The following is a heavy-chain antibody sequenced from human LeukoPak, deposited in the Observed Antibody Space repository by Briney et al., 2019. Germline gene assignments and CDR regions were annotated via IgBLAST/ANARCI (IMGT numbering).Heavy chain of an antibody. Sequence: ASVKVSCKASGYSFISYDINWVRQATGQGLEWMGWMNPNSGNTGYAQKFQGRVTITRNTSISTAYMELSSLRSEDTAVYYCARGLGVVTTPNWFDPWGQGTQVTVAS. V-gene: IGHV1-8*03. CDR1: GYSFISYD. J-gene: IGHJ5*02. D-gene: IGHD4-17*01. CDR2: MNPNSGNT. CDR3: ARGLGVVTTPNWFDP.